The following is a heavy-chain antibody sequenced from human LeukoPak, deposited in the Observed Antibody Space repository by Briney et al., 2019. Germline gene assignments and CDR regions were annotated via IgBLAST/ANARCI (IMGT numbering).Heavy chain of an antibody. V-gene: IGHV5-51*01. CDR3: ARLEGHGVGTTSLSFDY. CDR1: GYSFTTYW. CDR2: IYPGDSDT. J-gene: IGHJ4*02. D-gene: IGHD1-26*01. Sequence: GESLKISCKGSGYSFTTYWIGWVRQMPGKGLEWMGIIYPGDSDTRYSPSFQGQVSISADKSISTAYLQWSSLRASDTAMYYCARLEGHGVGTTSLSFDYWGQGTLVTVSS.